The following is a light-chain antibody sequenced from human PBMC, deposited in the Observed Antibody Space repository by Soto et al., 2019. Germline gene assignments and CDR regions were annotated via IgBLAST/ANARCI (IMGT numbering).Light chain of an antibody. V-gene: IGKV4-1*01. CDR1: QSLLYNSNNKNY. J-gene: IGKJ1*01. CDR2: WAS. Sequence: DIVMTQSPDSLAVSLGERATINCKSSQSLLYNSNNKNYLAWYQHKPGQPPKLLIYWASTRESGVPDRFSGSGSGTDFTLTISSLQAEDVAVYYCQENYNTPPGTFGQGTKVEIK. CDR3: QENYNTPPGT.